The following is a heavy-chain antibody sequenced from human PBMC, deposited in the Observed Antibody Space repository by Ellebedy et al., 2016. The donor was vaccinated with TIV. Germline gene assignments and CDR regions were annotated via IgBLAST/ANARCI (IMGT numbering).Heavy chain of an antibody. CDR1: GASITHPNHF. CDR2: TYYDGSA. V-gene: IGHV4-31*03. Sequence: LRLSXTVSGASITHPNHFWTWIRQLPGTGLEWIGYTYYDGSASYNPSLKERVTISVDTSKSQFSLSLTSVTAADTAVYYCARDLIPAAMGMDVWGQGTTVTVSS. J-gene: IGHJ6*02. CDR3: ARDLIPAAMGMDV. D-gene: IGHD2-2*01.